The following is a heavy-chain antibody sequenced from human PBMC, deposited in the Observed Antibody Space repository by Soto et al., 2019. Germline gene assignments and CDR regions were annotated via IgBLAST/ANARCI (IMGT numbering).Heavy chain of an antibody. D-gene: IGHD3-16*01. CDR3: AIYFWGRAGRRPTFHY. CDR2: IGRSGETI. Sequence: GGYLRLSCVGSGVSFSSCEMNWVRQTPGKGLEWLSYIGRSGETIYYADSVKGRFTISRDNAKSSLFLQMNGLRDEDTGIYYCAIYFWGRAGRRPTFHYPGRGPLVSVSS. CDR1: GVSFSSCE. V-gene: IGHV3-48*03. J-gene: IGHJ4*02.